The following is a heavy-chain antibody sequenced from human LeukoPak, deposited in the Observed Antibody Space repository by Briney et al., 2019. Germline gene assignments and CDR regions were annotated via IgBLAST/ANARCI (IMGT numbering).Heavy chain of an antibody. CDR1: GGSISSGSYY. Sequence: SETLSLTCTVSGGSISSGSYYWGWVRQPAGTGLEWIGRIYTSGSTNYNPSLKSRVTISVDTSKNQFSLKLSSVTAADTAVYYCARVYGDYVGYWGQGTLVTVSS. J-gene: IGHJ4*02. CDR2: IYTSGST. CDR3: ARVYGDYVGY. V-gene: IGHV4-61*02. D-gene: IGHD4-17*01.